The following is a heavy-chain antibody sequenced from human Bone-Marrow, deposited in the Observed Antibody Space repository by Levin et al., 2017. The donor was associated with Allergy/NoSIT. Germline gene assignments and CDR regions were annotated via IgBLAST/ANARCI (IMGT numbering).Heavy chain of an antibody. V-gene: IGHV4-61*01. CDR2: ISHTGSI. CDR3: ARHPGD. CDR1: GDSVGSGNKH. Sequence: SQTLSLTCTVSGDSVGSGNKHWSWIRQPPGKGLEWIGHISHTGSINYNPSLKSRATISVDTSKKQFSLKLSSVTAADTAVDYCARHPGDWGQGTLVTVSS. J-gene: IGHJ4*02.